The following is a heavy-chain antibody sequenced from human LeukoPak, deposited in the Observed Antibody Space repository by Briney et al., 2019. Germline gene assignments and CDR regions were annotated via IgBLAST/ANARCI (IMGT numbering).Heavy chain of an antibody. CDR2: IYYSGST. CDR1: GGSISSYY. D-gene: IGHD4-23*01. CDR3: ARFAQSMTTVVRDWFDP. V-gene: IGHV4-59*01. Sequence: PSETLSLTCTVSGGSISSYYWSWIRQPPGKGLEWIGYIYYSGSTNYNPSLKSRVTISVDTSKNQFSPKLSSVTAADTAVYYCARFAQSMTTVVRDWFDPWGQGTLVTVSS. J-gene: IGHJ5*02.